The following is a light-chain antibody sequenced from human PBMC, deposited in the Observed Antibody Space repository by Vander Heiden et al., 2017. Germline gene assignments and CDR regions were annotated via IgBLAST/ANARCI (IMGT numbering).Light chain of an antibody. CDR1: SANIGAGYD. CDR3: QSYDSSLSGSRV. CDR2: GNS. Sequence: QSVLTPPPSVSGAPGPRVTISCHGSSANIGAGYDVHWYQQLPGTAPKLLIYGNSNRPSGVPDRFSGSKSGTSASLAITGLQAEDEADYYCQSYDSSLSGSRVFGTGTKVTVL. V-gene: IGLV1-40*01. J-gene: IGLJ1*01.